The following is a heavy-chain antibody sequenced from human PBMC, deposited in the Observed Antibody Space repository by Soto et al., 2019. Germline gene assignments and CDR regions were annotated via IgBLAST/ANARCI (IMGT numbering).Heavy chain of an antibody. J-gene: IGHJ4*02. D-gene: IGHD6-13*01. Sequence: RSLTFTVSGGSISNGDYYWTWIRQHPVKGLEWVGYIYYSGSTYSNPSLKSRVTISVATSKNQFSLRLSSVTAADTAVYYCARIKGGAAGNFDYWGRGAMVTVSS. CDR1: GGSISNGDYY. CDR3: ARIKGGAAGNFDY. V-gene: IGHV4-31*03. CDR2: IYYSGST.